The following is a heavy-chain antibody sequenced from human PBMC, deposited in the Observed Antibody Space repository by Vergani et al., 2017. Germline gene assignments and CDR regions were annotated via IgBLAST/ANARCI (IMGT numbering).Heavy chain of an antibody. Sequence: QITLKESGPTLVKPTQTLTLTCTFSGFSLNTRGVSVAWIRQPPGKALDWLALIYWNDDQHYSPSLNNRVTITKDTSKNQVVLTMTDKDYVDTGTYYCVYRRTGCGTTGFFYPFYYYFDMYV. CDR1: GFSLNTRGVS. D-gene: IGHD1-7*01. J-gene: IGHJ6*03. CDR2: IYWNDDQ. V-gene: IGHV2-5*04. CDR3: VYRRTGCGTTGFFYPFYYYFDMYV.